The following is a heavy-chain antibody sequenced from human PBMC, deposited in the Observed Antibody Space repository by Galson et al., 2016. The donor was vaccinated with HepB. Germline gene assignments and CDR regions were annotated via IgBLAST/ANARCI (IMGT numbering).Heavy chain of an antibody. D-gene: IGHD6-19*01. V-gene: IGHV3-48*02. J-gene: IGHJ5*02. CDR1: GFTFSSYS. CDR3: ARAGHSSGWYPLNFWWFDP. Sequence: SLRLSCAASGFTFSSYSMNWVRQAPGKGLEWVSYISSSSTIYYADSVKGRFTISRDNAKNSLYLQMNSLRDEDTAVYYCARAGHSSGWYPLNFWWFDPWGQGTLVTVSS. CDR2: ISSSSTI.